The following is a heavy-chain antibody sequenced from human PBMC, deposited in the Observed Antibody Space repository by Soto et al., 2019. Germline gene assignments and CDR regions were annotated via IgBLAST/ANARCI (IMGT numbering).Heavy chain of an antibody. CDR1: GDSVSTNSAA. Sequence: PSQTLSLTCAISGDSVSTNSAAWNWIRQSPSRGLEWLGRTYFWSKWKNDYAESVKSRITVNADTSKNQFSLQLDSVTSEDTGVYYCARGRPSYYAMDVWGQGTAVTVSS. J-gene: IGHJ6*02. CDR3: ARGRPSYYAMDV. CDR2: TYFWSKWKN. V-gene: IGHV6-1*01.